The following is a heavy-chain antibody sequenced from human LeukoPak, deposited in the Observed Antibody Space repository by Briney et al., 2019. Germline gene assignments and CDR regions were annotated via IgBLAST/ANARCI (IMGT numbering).Heavy chain of an antibody. CDR2: FYYSGST. J-gene: IGHJ5*02. D-gene: IGHD3-3*01. Sequence: PSETLSLTCAVYGGSISSYYWSWIRQPPGKGLEWIGYFYYSGSTNYNPSLKSRVTISVDTSKNQFSLKLSSVTAADTAVYYCARLGIFGVVNSPSNWFDPWGQGTLVTVSS. CDR3: ARLGIFGVVNSPSNWFDP. CDR1: GGSISSYY. V-gene: IGHV4-59*08.